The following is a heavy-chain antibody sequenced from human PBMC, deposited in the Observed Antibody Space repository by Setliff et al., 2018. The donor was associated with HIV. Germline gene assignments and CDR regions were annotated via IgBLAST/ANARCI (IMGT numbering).Heavy chain of an antibody. CDR1: GSSISSYY. CDR3: ARGDGTKYYYYYYMDV. Sequence: SETLSLTCTVSGSSISSYYWSWIRQPPGKGLEWIGYIYYSGSTNYDPSLKSRVTISVDTSKNQFSLKLSSVTAADTAVYYCARGDGTKYYYYYYMDVWGKGTTVTVSS. J-gene: IGHJ6*03. CDR2: IYYSGST. D-gene: IGHD1-7*01. V-gene: IGHV4-59*01.